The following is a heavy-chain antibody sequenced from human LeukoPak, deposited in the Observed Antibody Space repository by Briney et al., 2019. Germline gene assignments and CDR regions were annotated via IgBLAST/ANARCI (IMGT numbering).Heavy chain of an antibody. V-gene: IGHV1-2*06. J-gene: IGHJ5*02. CDR3: AREQDIVVVPAGFDP. Sequence: ASVKVSCKASGYTFTGYNMHWVRQAPGQGLEWMGRINPNSGGTNYAQKFQGRVTMTRDTSISTAYMELSRLRSDDTAVYYCAREQDIVVVPAGFDPWGQGTLVTVSS. CDR1: GYTFTGYN. D-gene: IGHD2-2*01. CDR2: INPNSGGT.